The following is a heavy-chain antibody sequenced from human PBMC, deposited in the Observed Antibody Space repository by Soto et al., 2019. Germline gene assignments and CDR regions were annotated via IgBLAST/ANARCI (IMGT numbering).Heavy chain of an antibody. V-gene: IGHV3-23*01. CDR1: GFTFSSYA. Sequence: ETLSLSCAASGFTFSSYAMSWVRQAPGEGLEWVSAISGSGGSTYYADSVKGRFTISRDNSKNTLYLQMNSLRAEDTAVYYCAKVSNIAAAGYDYWGQGTLVTVSS. CDR2: ISGSGGST. J-gene: IGHJ4*02. CDR3: AKVSNIAAAGYDY. D-gene: IGHD6-13*01.